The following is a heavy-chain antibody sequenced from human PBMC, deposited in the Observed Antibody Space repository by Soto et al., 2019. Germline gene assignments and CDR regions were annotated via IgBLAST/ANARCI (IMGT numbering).Heavy chain of an antibody. V-gene: IGHV3-33*01. J-gene: IGHJ6*02. D-gene: IGHD2-2*01. CDR1: GFTFSSYG. CDR3: ARENQLLLPKRNYYYGMDV. Sequence: GGSLRLSCAASGFTFSSYGMHWVRQAPGKGLEWVAVIWYDGSNKYYADSVKCRFTISRDNSKNTLYLQMNSLRAEDTAVYYCARENQLLLPKRNYYYGMDVWGQGTTVTVSS. CDR2: IWYDGSNK.